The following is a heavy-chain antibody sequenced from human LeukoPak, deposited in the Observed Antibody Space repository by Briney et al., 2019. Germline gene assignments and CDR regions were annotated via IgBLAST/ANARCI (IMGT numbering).Heavy chain of an antibody. CDR3: AREGGFYRPLDY. V-gene: IGHV4-34*01. Sequence: PSETLSLTCAVYGGSFSGYYWSWIRQPPGKGLEWIGEVHLDGRTNYNPSLESRLTISVDLSENHVPLKLTSVTAADTAVYYCAREGGFYRPLDYSGQGTLVPVSS. CDR2: VHLDGRT. CDR1: GGSFSGYY. D-gene: IGHD3-3*01. J-gene: IGHJ4*02.